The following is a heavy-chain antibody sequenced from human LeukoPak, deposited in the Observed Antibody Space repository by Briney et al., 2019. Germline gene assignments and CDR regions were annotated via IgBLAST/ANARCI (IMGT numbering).Heavy chain of an antibody. D-gene: IGHD6-19*01. CDR3: AKESSPSAYYFDY. CDR2: VSGSGGST. J-gene: IGHJ4*02. Sequence: PGGSLRLSCAASGFTFSSYAMSWVRKAPGKGLEWVSAVSGSGGSTDYADSVKGRFIISRDNSKNTLFLQMNSLRAEDTAVYYCAKESSPSAYYFDYWGQGTLVTVSS. CDR1: GFTFSSYA. V-gene: IGHV3-23*01.